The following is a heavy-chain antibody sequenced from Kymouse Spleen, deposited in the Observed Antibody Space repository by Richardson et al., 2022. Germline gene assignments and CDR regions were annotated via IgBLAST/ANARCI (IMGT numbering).Heavy chain of an antibody. J-gene: IGHJ6*02. D-gene: IGHD3-3*01. V-gene: IGHV2-70*d01. CDR2: IDWDDDK. CDR3: ARTYYDFWSGYFTTTTTVWTS. CDR1: GFSLSTSGMC. Sequence: QVTLRESGPALVKPTQTLTLTCTFSGFSLSTSGMCVRWVRQPPGKALEWLALIDWDDDKYYSTSLKTRLTISKDTSKNQVVLTMTNMDPVDTATYYCARTYYDFWSGYFTTTTTVWTSGAKGPRSPSPQ.